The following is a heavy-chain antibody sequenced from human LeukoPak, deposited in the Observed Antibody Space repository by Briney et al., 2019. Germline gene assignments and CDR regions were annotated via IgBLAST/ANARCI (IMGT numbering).Heavy chain of an antibody. CDR3: ARGSAGLGPHLDY. Sequence: GGSLRLSCAASGFTFSNYAMHWVRQAPGKGLEWVAVISYDGSNKYYADSVKGRFTISRDNSKNTLYLQMNSLRAEDTAVYYCARGSAGLGPHLDYWGQGTLVTVSS. CDR1: GFTFSNYA. D-gene: IGHD6-13*01. CDR2: ISYDGSNK. J-gene: IGHJ4*02. V-gene: IGHV3-30*04.